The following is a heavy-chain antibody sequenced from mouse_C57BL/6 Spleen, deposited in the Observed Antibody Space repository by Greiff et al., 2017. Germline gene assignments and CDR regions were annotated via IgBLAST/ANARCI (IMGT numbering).Heavy chain of an antibody. D-gene: IGHD1-1*01. V-gene: IGHV3-6*01. CDR1: GYSITSGYY. CDR3: ARGGVVAYYFDY. Sequence: EVQLQESGPGLVKPSQSLSLTCSVTGYSITSGYYWNWIRQFPGNKLEWMGYISYDGSNNYNPSLKNRISITRDTSKNQFFLKLNSVTTEDTATYYCARGGVVAYYFDYWGQGTTLTVSS. J-gene: IGHJ2*01. CDR2: ISYDGSN.